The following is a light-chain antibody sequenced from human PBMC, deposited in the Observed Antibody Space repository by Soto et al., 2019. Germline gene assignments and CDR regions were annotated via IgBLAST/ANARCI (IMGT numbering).Light chain of an antibody. CDR3: QQYGSSPLT. V-gene: IGKV3-20*01. CDR1: QGVSSN. CDR2: GAS. Sequence: EIVLTQSPGTLSLSPGEGATLSCRASQGVSSNLAWYQQKSGQAPRLLIYGASTRATGVPARFSGSGSGTEFTLTISRLEPEDFAVYYCQQYGSSPLTFGGGTKVDIK. J-gene: IGKJ4*01.